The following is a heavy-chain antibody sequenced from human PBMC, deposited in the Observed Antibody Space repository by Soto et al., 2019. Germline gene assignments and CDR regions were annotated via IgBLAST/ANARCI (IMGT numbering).Heavy chain of an antibody. CDR2: ISYDGSNK. CDR3: AKDGPGRVTIFGVVSRDY. D-gene: IGHD3-3*01. Sequence: GGSLRLSCAASGFTFSSYGMHWVRQAPGKGLEWVAVISYDGSNKYYADSVKGRFTISRDNSKNTLYLQMNSLRAEDTAVYYCAKDGPGRVTIFGVVSRDYWGQGTLVTVSS. V-gene: IGHV3-30*18. CDR1: GFTFSSYG. J-gene: IGHJ4*02.